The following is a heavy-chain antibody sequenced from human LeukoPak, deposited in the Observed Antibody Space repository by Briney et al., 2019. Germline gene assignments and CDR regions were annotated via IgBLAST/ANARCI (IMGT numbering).Heavy chain of an antibody. V-gene: IGHV3-66*02. D-gene: IGHD1-26*01. J-gene: IGHJ6*03. Sequence: GGSLRLSCAASGFTVSSNYMSWVRQAPGKGLEWVSVIYSGGSTYYADSVKGRFTISRDNSKNTLYLQMNSLRAEDTAVYYCARKVGATTDYYYYMDVWGKGTTVTVSS. CDR1: GFTVSSNY. CDR2: IYSGGST. CDR3: ARKVGATTDYYYYMDV.